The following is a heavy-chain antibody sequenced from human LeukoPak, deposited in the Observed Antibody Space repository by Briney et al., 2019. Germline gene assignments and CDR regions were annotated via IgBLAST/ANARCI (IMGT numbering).Heavy chain of an antibody. CDR1: GFTFSSYG. CDR2: ISYDGSNK. J-gene: IGHJ1*01. CDR3: AKCGTGGSCYDEYFQH. V-gene: IGHV3-30*18. D-gene: IGHD2-15*01. Sequence: LRLSCAASGFTFSSYGMHWVRQAPGKGLEWVAVISYDGSNKYYADSVKGRFTISRDNSKNTLYLQMNSLRAEDTAVYYCAKCGTGGSCYDEYFQHWGQGTLVTVSS.